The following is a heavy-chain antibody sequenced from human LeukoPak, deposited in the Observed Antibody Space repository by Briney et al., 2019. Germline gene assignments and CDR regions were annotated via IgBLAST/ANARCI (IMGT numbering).Heavy chain of an antibody. D-gene: IGHD1-1*01. J-gene: IGHJ4*02. Sequence: GGSLRLSCAASGFTFSSYAMSWGRQAPGKGLEWVSVISGPGYTTYYADSVKGRLTISRDNSNNMLYLQLNSLRAEDTAVYYCAKDLSDNYNLFDYWGQGTLVTVSS. V-gene: IGHV3-23*01. CDR2: ISGPGYTT. CDR3: AKDLSDNYNLFDY. CDR1: GFTFSSYA.